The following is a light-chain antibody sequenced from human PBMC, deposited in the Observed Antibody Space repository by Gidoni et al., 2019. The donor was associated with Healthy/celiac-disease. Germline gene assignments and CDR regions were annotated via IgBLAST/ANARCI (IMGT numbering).Light chain of an antibody. V-gene: IGKV3-11*01. Sequence: DIVLTQSPATLSLSPGDRATLSCRASQSVSSYLAWYQQKPGQAPRLLIYEASNRATGIPARFSGSGYGTDFTLTISSRELEDFAVYYCQQRSNWQTFGQGTKVEIK. J-gene: IGKJ1*01. CDR2: EAS. CDR1: QSVSSY. CDR3: QQRSNWQT.